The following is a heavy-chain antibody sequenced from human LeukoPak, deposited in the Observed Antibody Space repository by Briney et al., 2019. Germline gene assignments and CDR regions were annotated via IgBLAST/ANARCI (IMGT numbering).Heavy chain of an antibody. Sequence: ASVKVSCKVSGYTLTELSMLWVRQAPGKGLEGMGGFDPEDGETKYAQKFQGRVTMTEDTSTDTAYMELSSLRSEDTAVYYCARVADYCSGGSCYDYWGQGTLVTVSS. D-gene: IGHD2-15*01. CDR2: FDPEDGET. V-gene: IGHV1-24*01. CDR3: ARVADYCSGGSCYDY. J-gene: IGHJ4*02. CDR1: GYTLTELS.